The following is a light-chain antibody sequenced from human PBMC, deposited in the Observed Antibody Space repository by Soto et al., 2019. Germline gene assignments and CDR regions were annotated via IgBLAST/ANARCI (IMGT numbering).Light chain of an antibody. Sequence: QSALTQPPSASGSPGQSVSISCTGTSSDVGGYNYVSWYQQHPGKAPKLMIYEVSKRPSGVPDRFSGSKSGNTASLTVSGLQAEDEADYYCSSYAGSYSWVLGGGTKLTVL. CDR1: SSDVGGYNY. CDR3: SSYAGSYSWV. J-gene: IGLJ3*02. V-gene: IGLV2-8*01. CDR2: EVS.